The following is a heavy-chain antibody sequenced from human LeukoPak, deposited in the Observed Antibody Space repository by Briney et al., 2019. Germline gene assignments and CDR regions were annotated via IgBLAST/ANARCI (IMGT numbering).Heavy chain of an antibody. CDR2: IYYSGST. CDR3: ARVKGVVAVNWFDP. J-gene: IGHJ5*02. D-gene: IGHD2-15*01. V-gene: IGHV4-59*01. CDR1: GGSFSGYY. Sequence: NTSETLSLTCAVYGGSFSGYYWSWIRQPPGKGLEWIGYIYYSGSTNYNPSLKSRVTISVDTSKNQFSLKLSSVTAADTAVYYCARVKGVVAVNWFDPWGQGTLVTVSS.